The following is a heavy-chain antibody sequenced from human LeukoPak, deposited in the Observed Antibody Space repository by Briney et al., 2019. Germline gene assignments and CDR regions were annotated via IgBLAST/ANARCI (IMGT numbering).Heavy chain of an antibody. V-gene: IGHV4-30-4*07. D-gene: IGHD3-10*01. J-gene: IGHJ5*02. CDR2: FYYSGST. Sequence: SETLSLTCAVSGGSISRGGYSWSWIRQPPGKGLEWVGYFYYSGSTYYNPSLKSRVTISLDTSKNQLSLKLSSVTAADTAVYSWARESNSHGWGTEWFAPGG. CDR3: ARESNSHGWGTEWFAP. CDR1: GGSISRGGYS.